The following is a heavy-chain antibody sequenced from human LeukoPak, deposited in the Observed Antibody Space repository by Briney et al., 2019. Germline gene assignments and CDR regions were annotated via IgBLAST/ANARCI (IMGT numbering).Heavy chain of an antibody. CDR2: ISAYNGNT. CDR3: ARDLPERAYYDSSGIDY. V-gene: IGHV1-18*01. J-gene: IGHJ4*02. Sequence: ASVKVSCKASGYTFTNYGISWVRQAPGQGLEWMGWISAYNGNTNYAQKVQGRVTMTTDTSTSTAYMELRSLRSDDTAVYYCARDLPERAYYDSSGIDYWGQGTLVTVSS. D-gene: IGHD3-22*01. CDR1: GYTFTNYG.